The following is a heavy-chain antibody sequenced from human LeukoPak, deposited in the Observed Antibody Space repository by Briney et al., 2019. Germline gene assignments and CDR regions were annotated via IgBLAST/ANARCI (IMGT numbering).Heavy chain of an antibody. D-gene: IGHD3-10*01. CDR3: ARDGYGSGSSYYFDY. V-gene: IGHV7-4-1*02. CDR2: INTNTGNP. Sequence: GASVKVSCKPSGYSFTDYYMHWVRQAPGQGLEWMGWINTNTGNPTYAQGFTGRFVFSLDTSVSTAYLQISSLKAEDTAVYYCARDGYGSGSSYYFDYWGQGTLVTVSS. CDR1: GYSFTDYY. J-gene: IGHJ4*02.